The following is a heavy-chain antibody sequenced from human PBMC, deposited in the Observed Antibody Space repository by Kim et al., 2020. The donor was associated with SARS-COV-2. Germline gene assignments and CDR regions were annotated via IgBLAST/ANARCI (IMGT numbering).Heavy chain of an antibody. CDR2: IWYDGSNK. CDR1: GFTFSSYG. J-gene: IGHJ4*02. Sequence: GGSLRLSCAASGFTFSSYGMHWVRQAPGKGLEWVAVIWYDGSNKYYADSVKGRFTISRDNSKNTLYLQMNSLRAEDTAVYYCARDSLGRGGYSYGYTDYFDYWGQGTLVTVSS. CDR3: ARDSLGRGGYSYGYTDYFDY. V-gene: IGHV3-33*01. D-gene: IGHD5-18*01.